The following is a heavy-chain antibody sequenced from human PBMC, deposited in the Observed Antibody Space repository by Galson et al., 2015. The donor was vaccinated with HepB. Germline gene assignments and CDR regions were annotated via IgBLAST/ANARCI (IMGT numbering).Heavy chain of an antibody. CDR1: GFTFSSYA. Sequence: SLRLSCAASGFTFSSYAMHWVRQAPGKGLEWVAVISYDGSNKYYADSVKGRFTISRDNSKNTLYLQMNSLRAEDTAVYYCAREGYSSGWYPYYYYYGMDVWGQGTTVTVSS. CDR3: AREGYSSGWYPYYYYYGMDV. D-gene: IGHD6-19*01. V-gene: IGHV3-30-3*01. CDR2: ISYDGSNK. J-gene: IGHJ6*02.